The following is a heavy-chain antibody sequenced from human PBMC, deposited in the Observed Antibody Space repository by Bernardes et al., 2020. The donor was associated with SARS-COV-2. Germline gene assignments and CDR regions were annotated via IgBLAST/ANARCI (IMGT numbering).Heavy chain of an antibody. Sequence: SVKVSCKASRYTFTSYALNWVRQAPGQGLEWMGWNNTNTWNPTYPQGFTGRFVFSLDTSLSTAYLQLSSLKAEDTAVYYCLREWAETDYWGQGSLVTVAS. CDR1: RYTFTSYA. V-gene: IGHV7-4-1*02. CDR3: LREWAETDY. CDR2: NNTNTWNP. D-gene: IGHD1-26*01. J-gene: IGHJ4*02.